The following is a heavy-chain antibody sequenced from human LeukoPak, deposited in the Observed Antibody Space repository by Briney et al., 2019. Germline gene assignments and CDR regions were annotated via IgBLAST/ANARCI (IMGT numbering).Heavy chain of an antibody. V-gene: IGHV3-66*02. J-gene: IGHJ4*02. Sequence: GGSLRLSCAASGFTVSSNYMSWVHQAPGKGLEWVSVIYSGGSTYYADSVKGRFTISRDNSKNTLYLQMNSLRAEDTAVYYCVRGREGLVIPYFDYWGQGTLVTVSS. CDR1: GFTVSSNY. D-gene: IGHD3/OR15-3a*01. CDR2: IYSGGST. CDR3: VRGREGLVIPYFDY.